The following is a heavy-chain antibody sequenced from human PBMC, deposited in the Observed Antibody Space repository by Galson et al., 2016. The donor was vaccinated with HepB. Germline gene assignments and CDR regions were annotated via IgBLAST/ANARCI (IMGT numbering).Heavy chain of an antibody. D-gene: IGHD6-19*01. CDR3: AKDRPLYSSGWYSGFDY. J-gene: IGHJ4*02. CDR2: ITSISTYI. CDR1: GFTFSSYT. Sequence: SLRLSCAASGFTFSSYTMSWVRQAPGKGLEWVSSITSISTYIYYADSVKGRFTISRDNAKNSVYLQMNSLRAEDTALYYCAKDRPLYSSGWYSGFDYWGQGTLVTVSS. V-gene: IGHV3-21*06.